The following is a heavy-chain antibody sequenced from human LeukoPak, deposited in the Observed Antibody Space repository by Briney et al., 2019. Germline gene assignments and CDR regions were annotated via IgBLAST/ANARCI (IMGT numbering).Heavy chain of an antibody. Sequence: GGSLRLSCAASGFTFSSYAMSWVRRAPGKGLEWVSAISGSGSSTDYADSVKGRFTISRDNAKNSLSLQMNSLRAEDTAVYYCAIGGLYDYVWGSYRYKSAFDIWGQGTMVTVSS. CDR2: ISGSGSST. D-gene: IGHD3-16*02. V-gene: IGHV3-23*01. CDR3: AIGGLYDYVWGSYRYKSAFDI. J-gene: IGHJ3*02. CDR1: GFTFSSYA.